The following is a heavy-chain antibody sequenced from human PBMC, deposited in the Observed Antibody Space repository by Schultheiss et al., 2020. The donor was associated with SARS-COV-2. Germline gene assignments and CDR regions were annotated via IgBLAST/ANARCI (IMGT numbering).Heavy chain of an antibody. V-gene: IGHV1-69*13. CDR1: GGTFSSYA. CDR3: VRVRRYNWNSLPFDY. J-gene: IGHJ4*02. Sequence: VKVSCKASGGTFSSYAISWVRQAPGQGLEWMGGIIPIFGTANYAQKFQGRVTITADESTSTAYMELSSLRSDDTAVYFCVRVRRYNWNSLPFDYWGQGTLVTVSS. D-gene: IGHD1-7*01. CDR2: IIPIFGTA.